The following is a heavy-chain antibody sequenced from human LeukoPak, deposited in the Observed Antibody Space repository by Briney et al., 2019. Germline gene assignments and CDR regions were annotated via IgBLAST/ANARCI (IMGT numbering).Heavy chain of an antibody. Sequence: GGSLRLSCAASGFTFSSYAMSWVRQAPGKGLEWVSAISGSGGSTYYADSVKGRFTISRDNSKNTLYLQMNSLRAEDTAVYYCAKDGLMIVGAATEYFQHWGQGTLVTVSS. D-gene: IGHD3-22*01. V-gene: IGHV3-23*01. CDR1: GFTFSSYA. J-gene: IGHJ1*01. CDR3: AKDGLMIVGAATEYFQH. CDR2: ISGSGGST.